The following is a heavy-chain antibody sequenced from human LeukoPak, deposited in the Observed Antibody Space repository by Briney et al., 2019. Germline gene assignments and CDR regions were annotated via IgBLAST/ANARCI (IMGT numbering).Heavy chain of an antibody. V-gene: IGHV3-21*03. J-gene: IGHJ4*02. CDR3: ARDFYDGFALDY. D-gene: IGHD2/OR15-2a*01. CDR2: IFSSSTYI. CDR1: GSAFNTYS. Sequence: GGSLRLSCAASGSAFNTYSMNWVRQAPGKGLEWVSFIFSSSTYIYYTDSVKGRFTISRDNARNSLYLQMDNLRAEDTSVYYCARDFYDGFALDYWGQGTLVTVSS.